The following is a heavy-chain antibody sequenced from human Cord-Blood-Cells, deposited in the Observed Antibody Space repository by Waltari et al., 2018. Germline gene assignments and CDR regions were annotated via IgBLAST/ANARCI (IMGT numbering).Heavy chain of an antibody. J-gene: IGHJ4*02. Sequence: QVQLQQWGAGLLKPSETLSLTCAVYGGSFSGYYWSGIRQPPGKGLEWVGEINHSGSTNDHPALKRRVTISVATSKNQFSLKLSSVTAADTAVYYCARSKGSGPDYWGQGTLVTVSS. D-gene: IGHD4-4*01. V-gene: IGHV4-34*01. CDR2: INHSGST. CDR1: GGSFSGYY. CDR3: ARSKGSGPDY.